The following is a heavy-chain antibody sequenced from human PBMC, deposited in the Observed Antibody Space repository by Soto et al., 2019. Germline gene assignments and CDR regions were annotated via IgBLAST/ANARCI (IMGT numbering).Heavy chain of an antibody. Sequence: ASVKVSCKASGYTFTSSSVSWVRQAPGQGLEWMGWIGAYNGNTNYAQNVQGRVTMTIDTSTSTAYMEVRSLRSDDTAVYYCARDPGYRPDAFDIWGQGTVVTVSS. D-gene: IGHD5-18*01. J-gene: IGHJ3*02. CDR1: GYTFTSSS. CDR2: IGAYNGNT. V-gene: IGHV1-18*01. CDR3: ARDPGYRPDAFDI.